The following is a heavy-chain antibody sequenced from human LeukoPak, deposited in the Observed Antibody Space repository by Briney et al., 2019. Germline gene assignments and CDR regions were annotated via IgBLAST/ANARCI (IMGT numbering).Heavy chain of an antibody. CDR2: IKQDGSEK. CDR1: GFTFGSYW. Sequence: QPGGSLRLSCAASGFTFGSYWMSWVRQAPGKGLEWVANIKQDGSEKYNVDSVKGRLTTARDTAKNSLYLQMNSLRAEDTAVYYCAREGGLLYYYDSSGYYPFDYWGQGTLVTVSS. D-gene: IGHD3-22*01. CDR3: AREGGLLYYYDSSGYYPFDY. V-gene: IGHV3-7*01. J-gene: IGHJ4*02.